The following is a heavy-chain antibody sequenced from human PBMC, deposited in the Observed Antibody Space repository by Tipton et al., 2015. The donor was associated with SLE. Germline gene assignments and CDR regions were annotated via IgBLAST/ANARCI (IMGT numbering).Heavy chain of an antibody. CDR2: IYYSGST. CDR3: ARLAGTVDY. V-gene: IGHV4-39*01. Sequence: TLSLTCTVSGGSISSSSYYWGWIRQPPGKGLEWIGSIYYSGSTYYNPSLKRRVTISVDTSKDQFSLKLSSVTAADTAVYYCARLAGTVDYWGQGTLVTVSS. J-gene: IGHJ4*02. CDR1: GGSISSSSYY. D-gene: IGHD6-13*01.